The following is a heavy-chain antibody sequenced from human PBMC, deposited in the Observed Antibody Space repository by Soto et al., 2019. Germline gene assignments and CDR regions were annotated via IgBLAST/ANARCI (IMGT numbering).Heavy chain of an antibody. Sequence: GGSLRLSCAASGFTFSSYSMNWVRQAPGRGLEWVSSISSSSAYIYYADSVKGRFTISRDNAKDSLYLQMNSLRAEDTAVYYCARALRGSWFDPWGHGTLVTVS. CDR2: ISSSSAYI. D-gene: IGHD5-12*01. CDR3: ARALRGSWFDP. V-gene: IGHV3-21*01. J-gene: IGHJ5*02. CDR1: GFTFSSYS.